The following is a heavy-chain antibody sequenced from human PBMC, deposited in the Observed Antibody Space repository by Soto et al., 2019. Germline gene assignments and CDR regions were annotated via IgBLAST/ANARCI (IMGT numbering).Heavy chain of an antibody. CDR2: TSYDGSNK. D-gene: IGHD3-16*01. V-gene: IGHV3-30*19. J-gene: IGHJ4*02. CDR1: GFTFRSFV. CDR3: ARWGTTGGLDV. Sequence: QVQLVESGGGVVQPGTSLRLSCVGSGFTFRSFVIHWVRQAPGKGLECVALTSYDGSNKYYDDSVKGRFTISRDNSRNTVDLQMNSLRLEDTALYYCARWGTTGGLDVWGQGTLVSVSS.